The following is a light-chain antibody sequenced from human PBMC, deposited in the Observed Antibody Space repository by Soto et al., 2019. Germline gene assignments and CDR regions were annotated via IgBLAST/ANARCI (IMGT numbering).Light chain of an antibody. Sequence: QSVLTQPPSVSAAPGQKVTISCSGSSSNIGNNYVSWYQQLPGTAPKLLIYENNKRPSGITDRFSGSKSDTSATLGITGLQTGDEADYYCGTWDSSLSVYVFGTGTKVTVL. CDR2: ENN. V-gene: IGLV1-51*02. J-gene: IGLJ1*01. CDR1: SSNIGNNY. CDR3: GTWDSSLSVYV.